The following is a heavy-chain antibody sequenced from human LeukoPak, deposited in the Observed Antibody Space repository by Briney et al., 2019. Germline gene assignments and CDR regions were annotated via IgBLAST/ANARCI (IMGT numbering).Heavy chain of an antibody. J-gene: IGHJ3*02. CDR1: GFTFSSYA. V-gene: IGHV3-23*01. CDR2: ISGSGDST. D-gene: IGHD3-10*01. CDR3: AESRSYYPRFDGFDI. Sequence: GGSLRLSCAASGFTFSSYAMSWVRQAPGKGLEWVSAISGSGDSTYNADSMKGRFTISRDNSENTLYLQMNSLRAEDTALYYCAESRSYYPRFDGFDIWGQGTMVTVSS.